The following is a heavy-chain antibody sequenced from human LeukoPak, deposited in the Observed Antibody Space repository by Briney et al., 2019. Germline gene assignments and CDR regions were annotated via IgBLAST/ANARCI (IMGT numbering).Heavy chain of an antibody. CDR3: ARSDYYYYMDV. CDR2: ISSSSSTI. Sequence: GGSLRLSCAASGFTFSSYSMNWVRQAPGKGLEWVSCISSSSSTIYYADSVKGRFTISRDNAKNSLYLQMNSLRAEDTAVYYCARSDYYYYMDVWGKGITVTVSS. CDR1: GFTFSSYS. J-gene: IGHJ6*03. V-gene: IGHV3-48*04.